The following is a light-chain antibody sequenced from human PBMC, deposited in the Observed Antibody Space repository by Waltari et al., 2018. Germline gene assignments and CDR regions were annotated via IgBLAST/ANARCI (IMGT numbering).Light chain of an antibody. V-gene: IGLV2-14*03. CDR1: STDIGGYNF. CDR2: DVS. Sequence: QSALTQPASVSGSPGQSVTMSCAGTSTDIGGYNFVSWYQHHPGQTPKLIIYDVSDRPSGVSNRFSGSKTGNTAYLTISGLQAEDEADYYCSSQTSNIIVLFGGGTKLTVL. CDR3: SSQTSNIIVL. J-gene: IGLJ2*01.